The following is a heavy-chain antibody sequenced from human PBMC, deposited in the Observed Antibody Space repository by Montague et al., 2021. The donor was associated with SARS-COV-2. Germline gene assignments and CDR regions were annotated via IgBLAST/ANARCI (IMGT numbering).Heavy chain of an antibody. CDR3: ARDLSGSQYLYYFDY. V-gene: IGHV3-7*01. Sequence: SLRLSCAASGFTFSNYWMSWVRQAPGKGLEWVANIQQDGSKKYYVDSVKGRFTLSRDNAKKSLYLQMNSLRAEDTAVYYCARDLSGSQYLYYFDYWGQGTLVTVSS. J-gene: IGHJ4*02. CDR2: IQQDGSKK. D-gene: IGHD3-3*01. CDR1: GFTFSNYW.